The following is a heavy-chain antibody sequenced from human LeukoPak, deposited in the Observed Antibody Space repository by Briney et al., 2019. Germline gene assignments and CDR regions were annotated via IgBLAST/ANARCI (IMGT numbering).Heavy chain of an antibody. J-gene: IGHJ4*02. CDR2: IYHSGST. D-gene: IGHD2-2*01. CDR3: ARGECSSTSCYSSFDY. Sequence: PSETLSLTCAVSGYSISSGYYWGWIRQPPGKGLEWIGSIYHSGSTYYNPSLKSRVTISVDTSKNQFSLKLSSVTAADTAVYYCARGECSSTSCYSSFDYWGQGTLVTVSS. CDR1: GYSISSGYY. V-gene: IGHV4-38-2*01.